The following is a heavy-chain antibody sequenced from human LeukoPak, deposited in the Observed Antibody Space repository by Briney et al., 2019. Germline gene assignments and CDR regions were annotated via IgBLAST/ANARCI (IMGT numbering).Heavy chain of an antibody. D-gene: IGHD1-26*01. CDR1: GGSISSSSYY. J-gene: IGHJ1*01. Sequence: SETLSLTCTVSGGSISSSSYYWGWIRQPPGKGLEWIGRIYTSGSTNYNPSLKSRVTMSVDTSKNQFSLKLSSVTAADTAVYYCARGGTPVGATKWGYFQHWGQGTLVTVSS. V-gene: IGHV4-39*07. CDR3: ARGGTPVGATKWGYFQH. CDR2: IYTSGST.